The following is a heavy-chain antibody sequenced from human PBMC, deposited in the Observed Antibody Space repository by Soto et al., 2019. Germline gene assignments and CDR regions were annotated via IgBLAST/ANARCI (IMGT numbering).Heavy chain of an antibody. CDR3: AGGLDYDSSGYYLDF. V-gene: IGHV3-33*05. J-gene: IGHJ4*02. CDR1: GFTFSTYG. Sequence: GGSLRLSCAVSGFTFSTYGMHWVRQAPGKGLEWVAFIQYHGINKDYADSVKGRFTISRDNSRNTLYLQMNSLRAEDTAVYYCAGGLDYDSSGYYLDFWGQGALVTVSS. CDR2: IQYHGINK. D-gene: IGHD3-22*01.